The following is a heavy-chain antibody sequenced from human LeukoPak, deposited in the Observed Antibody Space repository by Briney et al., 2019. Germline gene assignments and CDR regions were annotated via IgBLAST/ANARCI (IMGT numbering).Heavy chain of an antibody. J-gene: IGHJ4*02. CDR2: ISTSGSDT. CDR1: GFTFSSYE. CDR3: ARVGSRGYYFDY. V-gene: IGHV3-48*03. Sequence: GGSLRLSCAASGFTFSSYEMNWVRQAPGKGLEWLSYISTSGSDTYYGDSVKGRFTISRDNANNSLYLQMNSLTAEDTAVFYCARVGSRGYYFDYWGQGTLVSVSS. D-gene: IGHD1-26*01.